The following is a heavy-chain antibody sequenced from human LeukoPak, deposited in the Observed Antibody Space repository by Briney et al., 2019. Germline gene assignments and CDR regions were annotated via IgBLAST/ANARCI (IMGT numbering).Heavy chain of an antibody. V-gene: IGHV3-64*01. D-gene: IGHD3-3*01. Sequence: GGSLRLXCAASGFTFSSYAMHWVRQAPGKGLEYVSAISSNGGSTYYANSVKGRFTISRDNSKNTLYLQMGSLRAEDMAVYYCARDASYDFWSGYYTGDYYYYYYMDVWGKGTTVTVSS. CDR1: GFTFSSYA. J-gene: IGHJ6*03. CDR3: ARDASYDFWSGYYTGDYYYYYYMDV. CDR2: ISSNGGST.